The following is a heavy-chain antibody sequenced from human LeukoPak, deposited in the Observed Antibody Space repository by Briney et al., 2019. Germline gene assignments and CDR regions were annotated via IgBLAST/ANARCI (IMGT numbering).Heavy chain of an antibody. Sequence: ASVKVSCKASGYTFTSYGISWVRQAPGQGLEWMGWINTDTRRSTYAQGFTGRFVFSLDTSVSTAYLEISSLKAEDTAIYYCARARACSANNCYSEYWGQGTLVTVSS. D-gene: IGHD2-2*02. V-gene: IGHV7-4-1*02. CDR3: ARARACSANNCYSEY. J-gene: IGHJ4*02. CDR1: GYTFTSYG. CDR2: INTDTRRS.